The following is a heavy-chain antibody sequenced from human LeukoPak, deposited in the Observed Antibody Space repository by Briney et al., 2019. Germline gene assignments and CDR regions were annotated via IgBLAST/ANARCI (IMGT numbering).Heavy chain of an antibody. Sequence: SETLSLTCAVYGGSFSGYYWSWIRQPPGKGLEWIGENNHSGSTNYNPSLKSRVTISVDTSKSQFSLKLSSVTAADTAVYYCAREIQAARPVSDDAFDIWGQGTMVTVSS. CDR3: AREIQAARPVSDDAFDI. J-gene: IGHJ3*02. V-gene: IGHV4-34*01. CDR2: NNHSGST. D-gene: IGHD6-6*01. CDR1: GGSFSGYY.